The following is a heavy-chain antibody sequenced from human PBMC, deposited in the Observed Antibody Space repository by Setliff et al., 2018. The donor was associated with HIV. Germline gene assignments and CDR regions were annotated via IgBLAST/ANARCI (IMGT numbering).Heavy chain of an antibody. V-gene: IGHV4-59*11. CDR3: ARRASGYYYGGAFDI. Sequence: SETLSLTCTVSGGSISSHYWSWIRQPPGKGLEWIGYIYYSGDTNYNPSLKSRVTISVDTSKNQFSLKLSSVTAADTAVYYCARRASGYYYGGAFDIWGQGTMVTVSS. CDR2: IYYSGDT. CDR1: GGSISSHY. D-gene: IGHD3-22*01. J-gene: IGHJ3*02.